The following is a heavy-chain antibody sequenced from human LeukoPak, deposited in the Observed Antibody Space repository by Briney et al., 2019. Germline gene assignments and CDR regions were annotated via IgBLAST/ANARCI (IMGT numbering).Heavy chain of an antibody. J-gene: IGHJ4*02. CDR3: AKSQLQLKPDYDY. CDR1: GFTFSSYS. CDR2: ISSSSSYI. V-gene: IGHV3-21*04. Sequence: GGSLRLSRAASGFTFSSYSMNWVRQAPGKGLEWVSSISSSSSYIYYTDSLKGRFTISRDNAKNSLYLQMNSLRAEDTAVYYCAKSQLQLKPDYDYWGQGTLVTVSS. D-gene: IGHD6-6*01.